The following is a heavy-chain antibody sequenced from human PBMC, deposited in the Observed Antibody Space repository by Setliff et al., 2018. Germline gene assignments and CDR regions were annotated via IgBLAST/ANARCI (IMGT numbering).Heavy chain of an antibody. CDR3: ARDNTILGATDH. CDR1: GGSLNSGSYY. J-gene: IGHJ5*02. D-gene: IGHD1-26*01. V-gene: IGHV4-61*02. Sequence: TLSLTCAVSGGSLNSGSYYWSWIRQSTERGLEWLGRLHTSGSTTYNPALNSRVTISVDTSTNQFSPRLTSLTAADTAVYFCARDNTILGATDHWGQGTLVTVSS. CDR2: LHTSGST.